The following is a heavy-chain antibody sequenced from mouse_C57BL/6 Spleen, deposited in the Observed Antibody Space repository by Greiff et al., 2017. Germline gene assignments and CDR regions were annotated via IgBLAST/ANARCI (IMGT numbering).Heavy chain of an antibody. CDR1: GYTFTDYY. CDR2: LNPYNGGT. CDR3: ARSPYYYGSIPAWFAY. Sequence: VQLQQSGPVLVKPGASVKMSCKASGYTFTDYYMNWVKQSHGKSLEWIGVLNPYNGGTSYNQKFKGKATLTVDKSSSTAYMELNSLTSEDSAVYYCARSPYYYGSIPAWFAYWGQGTLVTVSA. D-gene: IGHD1-1*01. V-gene: IGHV1-19*01. J-gene: IGHJ3*01.